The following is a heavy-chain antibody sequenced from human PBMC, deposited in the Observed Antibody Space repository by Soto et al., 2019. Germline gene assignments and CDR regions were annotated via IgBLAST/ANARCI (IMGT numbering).Heavy chain of an antibody. D-gene: IGHD2-2*01. CDR3: ARWGSSTSCRTPRFDY. CDR1: GYTFTSYA. V-gene: IGHV1-3*01. CDR2: INAGNGNT. Sequence: QVQLVQSGAEVKKPGASVKVSCKASGYTFTSYAMHWVRQAPGQRLEWMGWINAGNGNTKYSQKFQGRVTITRDTXAXXADMELSSLRSEDTAVYYCARWGSSTSCRTPRFDYWGQGTLVTVSS. J-gene: IGHJ4*02.